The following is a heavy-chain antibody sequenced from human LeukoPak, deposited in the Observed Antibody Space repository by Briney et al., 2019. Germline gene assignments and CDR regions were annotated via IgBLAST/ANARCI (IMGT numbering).Heavy chain of an antibody. V-gene: IGHV3-23*01. Sequence: GGSLRLSCAASGFTFSSYAMSWVRQAPGKGLEWVSATSGSGGSTYYADSVKGRFTISRDNSKNTLYLQMNSLRAEDTAVYYCAKLRAGSLAAGDYWGQGTLVTVSS. CDR2: TSGSGGST. J-gene: IGHJ4*02. CDR1: GFTFSSYA. D-gene: IGHD6-13*01. CDR3: AKLRAGSLAAGDY.